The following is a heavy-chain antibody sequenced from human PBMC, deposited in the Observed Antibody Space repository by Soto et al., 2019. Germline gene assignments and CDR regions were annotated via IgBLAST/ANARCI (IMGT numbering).Heavy chain of an antibody. D-gene: IGHD5-18*01. CDR2: ISWHSAST. CDR1: GFTYEDFA. CDR3: VKDFRRYTNGLDV. V-gene: IGHV3-9*01. J-gene: IGHJ6*02. Sequence: EVQLVESGGGLVEPGKSLRLYCVVSGFTYEDFAMPWVRQAPGKGLEWVSGISWHSASTGYADSVTGRFTISRDNAKNSLYLQMRNLTCDDTAMYYCVKDFRRYTNGLDVWGPGTSVTVSS.